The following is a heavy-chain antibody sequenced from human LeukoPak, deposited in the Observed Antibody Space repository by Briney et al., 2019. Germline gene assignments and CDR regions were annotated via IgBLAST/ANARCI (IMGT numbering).Heavy chain of an antibody. V-gene: IGHV3-7*01. Sequence: GGSLRLSCAASGFTFSSYWMSWVRQAPGKGLEWVANIKQDGSEKYYVDSVKGRFTISRDNAKNSLYLQMNSLRVEDTGLYYCAREAADDYYYYYMDVWGKGTTVTVSS. D-gene: IGHD6-25*01. CDR1: GFTFSSYW. CDR2: IKQDGSEK. J-gene: IGHJ6*03. CDR3: AREAADDYYYYYMDV.